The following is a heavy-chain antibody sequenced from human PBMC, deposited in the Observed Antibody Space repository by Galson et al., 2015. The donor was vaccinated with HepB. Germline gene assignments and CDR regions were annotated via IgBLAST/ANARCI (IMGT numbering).Heavy chain of an antibody. CDR3: ARGPMDV. J-gene: IGHJ6*02. CDR2: ISAYNGNT. Sequence: PGQGLEWMGWISAYNGNTNYAQKFQGRVTMTTDTSTSAAYMELRRLRSDGTAVFYCARGPMDVWGQGTTVTVSS. V-gene: IGHV1-18*01.